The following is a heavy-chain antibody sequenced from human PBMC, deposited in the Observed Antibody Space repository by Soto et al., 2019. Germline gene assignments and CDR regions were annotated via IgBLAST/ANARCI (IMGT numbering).Heavy chain of an antibody. D-gene: IGHD5-18*01. Sequence: LSLTCTVSGGSISSGGYYXSWIRHHPGKGLECIGYIYYSGSTYYNPSLKSRVTISVDTSKNQFSLKLSSVTAADTAVYYCARGGYSYGFMYYFDYWGQGTLVTVSS. V-gene: IGHV4-31*03. CDR3: ARGGYSYGFMYYFDY. J-gene: IGHJ4*02. CDR2: IYYSGST. CDR1: GGSISSGGYY.